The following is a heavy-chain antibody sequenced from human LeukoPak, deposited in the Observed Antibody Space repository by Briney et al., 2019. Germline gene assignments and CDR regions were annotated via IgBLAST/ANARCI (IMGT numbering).Heavy chain of an antibody. CDR3: ARGTYYDSSGYYGY. Sequence: ASVNVSCKASGYTFTGYYMHWVRQAPGQGLEWMGWINPNSGGTNYAQKFQGRVTMTRDTSISTAYMELSRLRSDDTAVYYCARGTYYDSSGYYGYWGQGTLVTVSS. CDR1: GYTFTGYY. V-gene: IGHV1-2*02. CDR2: INPNSGGT. J-gene: IGHJ4*02. D-gene: IGHD3-22*01.